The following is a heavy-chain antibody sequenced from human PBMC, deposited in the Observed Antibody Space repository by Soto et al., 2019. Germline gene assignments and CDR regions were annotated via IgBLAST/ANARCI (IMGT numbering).Heavy chain of an antibody. Sequence: EVQLLASGGGLVQPGGSLRLSCAASGFTFSTYAMSWVRQAPGKGLEWVSTITGSGDTTYYADSVKGRFTISIDNSKSTLSLQMNSLRAEDTAVYYCAKDRVGGAAGTLYHYWGQGTLVTVSS. V-gene: IGHV3-23*01. CDR1: GFTFSTYA. CDR2: ITGSGDTT. D-gene: IGHD6-13*01. CDR3: AKDRVGGAAGTLYHY. J-gene: IGHJ4*02.